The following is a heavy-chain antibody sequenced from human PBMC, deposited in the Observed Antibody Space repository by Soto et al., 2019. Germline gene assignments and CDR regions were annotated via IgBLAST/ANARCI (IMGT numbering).Heavy chain of an antibody. J-gene: IGHJ6*02. V-gene: IGHV3-23*01. CDR2: FSGSGGST. CDR3: ARDWTGDTCPCLDV. Sequence: EVQLLESGGGLVQPGGSLRLSCAAAGFTFSNYALTWVRQSPGKGLEWVSTFSGSGGSTYYADSVMGRFTISRDNSKNTLFLQMNSLRVEDTAIYYCARDWTGDTCPCLDVWGQGTTVSVSS. D-gene: IGHD3-3*01. CDR1: GFTFSNYA.